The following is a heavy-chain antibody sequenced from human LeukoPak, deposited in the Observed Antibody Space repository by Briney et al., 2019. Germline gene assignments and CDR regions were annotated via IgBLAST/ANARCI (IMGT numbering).Heavy chain of an antibody. J-gene: IGHJ4*02. D-gene: IGHD5-24*01. CDR1: SDSISSYY. Sequence: SETLSLTCTVSSDSISSYYWSWVRQPPGKGLEWIGYIYYGGGTDYNPSLKNRLTISLDTSKKQFSLNLSSVTAADTAVYYCVRGRDGYRRLDYWGQGTLVTVSS. V-gene: IGHV4-59*08. CDR3: VRGRDGYRRLDY. CDR2: IYYGGGT.